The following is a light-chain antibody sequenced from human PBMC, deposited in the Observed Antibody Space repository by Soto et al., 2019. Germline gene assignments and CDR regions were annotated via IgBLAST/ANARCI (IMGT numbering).Light chain of an antibody. CDR1: QRLLHSNGYHY. V-gene: IGKV2-28*01. Sequence: DIVMTQSPLSLAVTPGEPASISCRSSQRLLHSNGYHYLDWYLQKPGQSPQLLIYLGSNRASGVPDRFSGSGSGTDFTLKISRVEPDDVGVYYCRQALQTRTFGQGTKVEIK. CDR3: RQALQTRT. CDR2: LGS. J-gene: IGKJ1*01.